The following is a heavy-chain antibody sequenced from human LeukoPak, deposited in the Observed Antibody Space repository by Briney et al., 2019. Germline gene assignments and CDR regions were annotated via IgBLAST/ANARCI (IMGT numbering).Heavy chain of an antibody. CDR2: INPDSGGT. CDR3: ARDGSWSVDY. D-gene: IGHD6-13*01. V-gene: IGHV1-2*02. CDR1: AYTFTGYY. J-gene: IGHJ4*02. Sequence: ASVKLSCNSSAYTFTGYYMHWVRQPQAQGLEWMGWINPDSGGTNFAQKFQGRVTMTRDTSISTAYMEMSRLRSDDTAVYYCARDGSWSVDYWGQGTLVTVSS.